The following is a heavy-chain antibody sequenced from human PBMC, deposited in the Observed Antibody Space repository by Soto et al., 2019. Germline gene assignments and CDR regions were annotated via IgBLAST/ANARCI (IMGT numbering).Heavy chain of an antibody. Sequence: GASVKVSCKASGYTFTGYYMHWVRQAPGQGLEWMGWINPNSGGTNYAQKFQGRVTMTRDTSISTAYMELSRLRSDDTAVYYCARDLGEGATRNMIDYWGQGTLVTVSS. D-gene: IGHD1-26*01. CDR1: GYTFTGYY. CDR3: ARDLGEGATRNMIDY. V-gene: IGHV1-2*02. CDR2: INPNSGGT. J-gene: IGHJ4*02.